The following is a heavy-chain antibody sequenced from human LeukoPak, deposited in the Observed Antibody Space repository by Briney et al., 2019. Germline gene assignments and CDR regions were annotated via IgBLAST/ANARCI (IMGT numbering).Heavy chain of an antibody. D-gene: IGHD2-21*01. Sequence: PSETLSLTCAESGVSVSDYYWSWIRQSPEKGLEWIGEVSPGGYTTYNPSLRSRVIISEDTSENQLSLNVTSVTAADTALYYCARIRCGRGQARCYNHWAQGSLVTVSS. V-gene: IGHV4-34*01. J-gene: IGHJ5*02. CDR2: VSPGGYT. CDR1: GVSVSDYY. CDR3: ARIRCGRGQARCYNH.